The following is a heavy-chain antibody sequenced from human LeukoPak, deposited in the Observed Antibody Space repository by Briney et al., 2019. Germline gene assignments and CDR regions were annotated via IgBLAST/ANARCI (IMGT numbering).Heavy chain of an antibody. D-gene: IGHD6-13*01. CDR2: ISAYNGNT. CDR1: GYTFTSYG. CDR3: ARSRDSSSWFDY. V-gene: IGHV1-18*01. Sequence: GASVTVSFTASGYTFTSYGISWVRQAPGQGLEWMGWISAYNGNTNYAQKLQGGVTMTTDTSTSTAYMELRSLRSDDTAVYYCARSRDSSSWFDYWGQGTLVTVSS. J-gene: IGHJ4*02.